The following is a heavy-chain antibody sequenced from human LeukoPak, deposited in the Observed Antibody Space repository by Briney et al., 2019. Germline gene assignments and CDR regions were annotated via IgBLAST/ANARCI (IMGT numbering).Heavy chain of an antibody. CDR3: ATWRLESSSVAHYYYYYYMHV. D-gene: IGHD6-6*01. V-gene: IGHV1-46*01. J-gene: IGHJ6*03. CDR1: GYTFTSYY. CDR2: INPSGGST. Sequence: ASVKVSCKASGYTFTSYYMHWVRQAPGQGLEWMGIINPSGGSTSYAQKFQGRVTMTRDTSTSTVYMELNSLRSEDTAVYYCATWRLESSSVAHYYYYYYMHVWGKGTTVSVSS.